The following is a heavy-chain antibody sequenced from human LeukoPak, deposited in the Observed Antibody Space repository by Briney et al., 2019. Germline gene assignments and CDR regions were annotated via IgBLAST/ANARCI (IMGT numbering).Heavy chain of an antibody. CDR2: IDPSDSYT. D-gene: IGHD1-1*01. CDR1: GYSFTSYW. CDR3: ARQPEGTWFDP. Sequence: GESLKISCKGSGYSFTSYWITWVRQMAGKGLEWMGRIDPSDSYTNYSPSFQGHVTISADKSISTAYLQWSSLKASDTAMYYCARQPEGTWFDPWGQGTLVTVSS. V-gene: IGHV5-10-1*01. J-gene: IGHJ5*02.